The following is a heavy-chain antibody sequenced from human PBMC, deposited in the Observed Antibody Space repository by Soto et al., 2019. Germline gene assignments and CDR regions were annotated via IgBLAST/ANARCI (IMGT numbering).Heavy chain of an antibody. CDR1: GYDFTGYW. CDR2: IYPDDSQT. Sequence: GASLKISCKGSGYDFTGYWIVWVRQMPGKGLEWMGMIYPDDSQTRYSPSFQGQVTISADKSISTASLQWSSLKASDTAIYYCARYNAPSLAGNWFDPWGQGTLVTVSS. D-gene: IGHD1-20*01. CDR3: ARYNAPSLAGNWFDP. V-gene: IGHV5-51*01. J-gene: IGHJ5*02.